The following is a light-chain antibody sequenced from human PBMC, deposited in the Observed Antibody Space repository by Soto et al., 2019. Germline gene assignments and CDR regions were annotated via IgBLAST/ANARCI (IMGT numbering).Light chain of an antibody. Sequence: EIVLTQSPGTLSLFPGERATLSCRASQSVSSTYFAWYRQKPGQPPSLLICGASNRATGVPDRFSGSGSGPDFTLTISRLEPEDFAVYYCQQYISSPPGFTFGPGTTVEIK. J-gene: IGKJ3*01. CDR2: GAS. CDR3: QQYISSPPGFT. CDR1: QSVSSTY. V-gene: IGKV3-20*01.